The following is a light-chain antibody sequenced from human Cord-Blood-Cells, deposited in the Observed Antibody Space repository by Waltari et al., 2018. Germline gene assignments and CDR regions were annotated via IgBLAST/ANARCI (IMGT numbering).Light chain of an antibody. J-gene: IGLJ1*01. CDR1: SSDVGGYHS. CDR3: SSYTSSSTLV. V-gene: IGLV2-14*01. CDR2: EVS. Sequence: QSALTQPASVSGSPGQSITISCTGPSSDVGGYHSVSWYQQHPGKAPKLMIYEVSNRPSGVSNRFSGSKSGNTASLTISGLQAEDEADYYCSSYTSSSTLVFGTGTKVTVL.